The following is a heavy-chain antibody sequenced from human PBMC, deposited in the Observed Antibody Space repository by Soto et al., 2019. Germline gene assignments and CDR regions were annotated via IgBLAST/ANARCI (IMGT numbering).Heavy chain of an antibody. J-gene: IGHJ4*02. CDR2: VYYSGST. CDR1: GDPISGFY. D-gene: IGHD3-9*01. Sequence: QVQLQESGPGLVKPSETLSLTCTVSGDPISGFYWSWIRQPPGRGLEWIGYVYYSGSTNYNPSLKSRVTISLDTSKNQFSLKLSSVTAADTAVYYCVRTRTGYAFRYWGQGTLVTVSS. CDR3: VRTRTGYAFRY. V-gene: IGHV4-59*08.